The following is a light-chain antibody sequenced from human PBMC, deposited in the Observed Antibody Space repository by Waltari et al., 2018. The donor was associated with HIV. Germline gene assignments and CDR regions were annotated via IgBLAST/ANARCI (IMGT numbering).Light chain of an antibody. CDR2: EGN. CDR3: SSYTSFSTAL. Sequence: QSALTQPASVSGSPGQSITISCTGTSSDVGTYSLVSWYQHHPGKAPKLMIYEGNKRPSVVSNRFSGSKSGNTASLTISGLQAEDEADYYCSSYTSFSTALFGGGTKLTVL. CDR1: SSDVGTYSL. V-gene: IGLV2-23*01. J-gene: IGLJ2*01.